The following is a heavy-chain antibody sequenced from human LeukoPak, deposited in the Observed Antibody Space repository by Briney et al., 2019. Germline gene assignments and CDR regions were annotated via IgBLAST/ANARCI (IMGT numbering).Heavy chain of an antibody. CDR2: ISSSSSYI. CDR1: GFTFSSYS. Sequence: GGSLRLSCAASGFTFSSYSMNWVRQAPGKGLEWVSSISSSSSYIYYADSVKGRFTISRDDAKNSLYLQMNSLRAEDTAVYYCARDPRSPDAFDIWGQGTMVTVSS. V-gene: IGHV3-21*01. CDR3: ARDPRSPDAFDI. J-gene: IGHJ3*02.